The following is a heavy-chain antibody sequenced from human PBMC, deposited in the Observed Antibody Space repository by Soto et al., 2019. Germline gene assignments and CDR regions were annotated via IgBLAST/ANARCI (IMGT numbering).Heavy chain of an antibody. CDR3: AHRALYSGSYWDGGDFDA. CDR2: IYWDDDK. V-gene: IGHV2-5*02. CDR1: GFSLSSSGVG. Sequence: QITLRQSGPTRVRPTQPLTLTCNFSGFSLSSSGVGVGWIRQPPGKAPEWLVVIYWDDDKRYSPSLKSRLTITKATSNNQVVLTTTNMDPVDTGTYYCAHRALYSGSYWDGGDFDAWGQGTPVTVSP. J-gene: IGHJ4*02. D-gene: IGHD5-12*01.